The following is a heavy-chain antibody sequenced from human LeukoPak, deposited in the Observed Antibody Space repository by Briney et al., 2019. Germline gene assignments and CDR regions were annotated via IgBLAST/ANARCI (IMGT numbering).Heavy chain of an antibody. CDR1: GGSFSDYY. CDR3: ARLRSGSSSWYDC. V-gene: IGHV4-34*01. D-gene: IGHD6-13*01. J-gene: IGHJ5*01. CDR2: INHSGST. Sequence: SETLSLTCAVYGGSFSDYYWSWIRQPPGKGLEWIGEINHSGSTNYNPSLKSRLTISVDTSKNQFSLELNSVCAADTAVYYCARLRSGSSSWYDCWGQGTLVTVSS.